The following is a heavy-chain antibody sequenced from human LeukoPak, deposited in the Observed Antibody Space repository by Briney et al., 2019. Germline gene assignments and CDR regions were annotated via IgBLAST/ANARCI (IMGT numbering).Heavy chain of an antibody. CDR2: IYYSGST. J-gene: IGHJ3*02. Sequence: SETLSLTCTVSGGSISSYYWSWIRQPPGKGLGWIGYIYYSGSTNYNPSLKSRVTISVDTSKNQFSLKLSSVTAADTAVYYCARVGMYSYGSGYAFDIWGQGTMVTVSS. V-gene: IGHV4-59*01. D-gene: IGHD5-18*01. CDR3: ARVGMYSYGSGYAFDI. CDR1: GGSISSYY.